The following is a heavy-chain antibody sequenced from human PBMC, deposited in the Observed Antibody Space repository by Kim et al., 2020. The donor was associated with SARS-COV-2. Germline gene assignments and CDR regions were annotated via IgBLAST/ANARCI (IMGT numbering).Heavy chain of an antibody. CDR3: AKVSTMVRGVIRYFDY. D-gene: IGHD3-10*01. J-gene: IGHJ4*02. V-gene: IGHV3-23*01. Sequence: SVKGRLTISRDNSKNTLYLQMNSLRAEDTAVYYCAKVSTMVRGVIRYFDYWGQGTLVTVSS.